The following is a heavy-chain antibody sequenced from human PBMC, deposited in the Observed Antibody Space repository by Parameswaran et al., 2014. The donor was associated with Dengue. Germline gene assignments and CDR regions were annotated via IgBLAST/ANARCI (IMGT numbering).Heavy chain of an antibody. V-gene: IGHV3-21*01. CDR3: ARVLRPSPGWFDP. D-gene: IGHD1-26*01. Sequence: WIRQPPGKGLEWVSSISSSSSYIYYADSVKGRFTISRDNAKNSLYLQMNSLRAEDTAVYYCARVLRPSPGWFDPWGQGTLVTVSS. CDR2: ISSSSSYI. J-gene: IGHJ5*02.